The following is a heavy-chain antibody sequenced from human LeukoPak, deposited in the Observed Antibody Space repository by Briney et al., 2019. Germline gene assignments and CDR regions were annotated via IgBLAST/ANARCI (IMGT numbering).Heavy chain of an antibody. Sequence: QPGGSLRLSFAASGFTVSSNYMSWVRQAPGKGLEWVSVIYSGGSTYYADSVKGRFTISRDNSKNTLYLQMNSLRAEDTAVYYCARDIVEGVATYYYYYGMDVWGQGTTVTVSS. CDR2: IYSGGST. V-gene: IGHV3-53*01. CDR3: ARDIVEGVATYYYYYGMDV. CDR1: GFTVSSNY. J-gene: IGHJ6*02. D-gene: IGHD3-16*01.